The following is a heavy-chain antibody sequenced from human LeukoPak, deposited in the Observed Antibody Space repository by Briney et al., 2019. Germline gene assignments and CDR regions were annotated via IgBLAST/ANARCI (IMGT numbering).Heavy chain of an antibody. CDR2: ISYDGSNK. Sequence: GGSLRLSCAASGFTFSSYAMHWVRQAPGKGLEWVAVISYDGSNKYYADSVKGRFTISRDNAKNSLYLQMNSLRAEDTAEYYCAKMHRMPATYHAGFDYWGQGTLVTVSS. J-gene: IGHJ4*02. CDR1: GFTFSSYA. D-gene: IGHD6-25*01. V-gene: IGHV3-30*04. CDR3: AKMHRMPATYHAGFDY.